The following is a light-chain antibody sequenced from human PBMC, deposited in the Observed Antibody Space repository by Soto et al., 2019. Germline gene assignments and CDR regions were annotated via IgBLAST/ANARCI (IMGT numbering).Light chain of an antibody. CDR1: QSVSNNY. CDR3: QQYGSSPPYT. CDR2: GSS. J-gene: IGKJ2*01. Sequence: EVVLTQSPGTLSLSPGERASLSCRASQSVSNNYSAWYQQKPGQSPKLLIFGSSDRATGIPDRFSGSASGTDFTLTISRLEPEDFAVYYGQQYGSSPPYTFGQGNKLEIK. V-gene: IGKV3-20*01.